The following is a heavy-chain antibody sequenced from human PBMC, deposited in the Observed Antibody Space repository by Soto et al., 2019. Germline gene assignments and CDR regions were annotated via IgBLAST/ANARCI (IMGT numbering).Heavy chain of an antibody. CDR1: GFPFTSYA. CDR3: ARGTGSGSFLIDY. D-gene: IGHD3-10*01. Sequence: QVLLVESGGGVVQPGTSLTLSCAASGFPFTSYAMHWVRQTPEKGLQWPTIISSDGSTIHYVDSVKGRFTISRDNSKNTVYLQMNSLRADDTAVYYCARGTGSGSFLIDYWGQGTLVTVSS. J-gene: IGHJ4*02. V-gene: IGHV3-30-3*01. CDR2: ISSDGSTI.